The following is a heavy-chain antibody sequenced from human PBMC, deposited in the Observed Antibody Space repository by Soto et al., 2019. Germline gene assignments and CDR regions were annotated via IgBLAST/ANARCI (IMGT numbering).Heavy chain of an antibody. CDR3: ARVGYAPPPGPPNDAFDI. D-gene: IGHD1-1*01. CDR2: INSDGRNI. J-gene: IGHJ3*02. Sequence: EVQLVESGGGLIQPGGSLRLSCAASGFTFGTYWMHWVRQVPGKGLVWVSRINSDGRNIDYADSVKGRFTISRDNAKSTLYLQMNSLRPEVTAVYFCARVGYAPPPGPPNDAFDIRGQGTMVTVSS. V-gene: IGHV3-74*01. CDR1: GFTFGTYW.